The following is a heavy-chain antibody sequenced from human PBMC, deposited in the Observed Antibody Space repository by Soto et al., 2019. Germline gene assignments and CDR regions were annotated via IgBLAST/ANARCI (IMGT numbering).Heavy chain of an antibody. V-gene: IGHV3-23*01. CDR3: AKDWGLESDFDY. CDR2: ISGSGGST. J-gene: IGHJ4*02. Sequence: GGSLRLSCAASGFTFSSYAMSWVRQAPGKGLEWVSAISGSGGSTYYADSVKGRFTISRDNSKNTLYLQMNSLRAEDTVVYYCAKDWGLESDFDYWGQGTLVTVSS. D-gene: IGHD7-27*01. CDR1: GFTFSSYA.